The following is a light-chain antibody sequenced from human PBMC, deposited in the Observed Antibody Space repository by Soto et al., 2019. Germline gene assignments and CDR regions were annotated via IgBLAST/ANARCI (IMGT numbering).Light chain of an antibody. CDR2: ATS. CDR1: QSVTSY. Sequence: DIQMTQSPSSLSGSVGDRVTITCRASQSVTSYLNWYQHKPGKAPKLLIYATSNLQSGVPSRFSGSGSGTDFTLTISSLQPEDFATYYCQQSYSTPSTFGRGTRVEIK. J-gene: IGKJ1*01. V-gene: IGKV1-39*01. CDR3: QQSYSTPST.